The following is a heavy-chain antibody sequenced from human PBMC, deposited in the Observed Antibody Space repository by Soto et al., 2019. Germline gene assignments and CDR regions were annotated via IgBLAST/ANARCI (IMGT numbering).Heavy chain of an antibody. CDR2: IYYSGST. CDR3: ARHPTVTEYYFDY. J-gene: IGHJ4*02. CDR1: GGSISSYY. V-gene: IGHV4-59*08. Sequence: SEILSLTCTVCGGSISSYYWSWIRQPPGKGLEWIGYIYYSGSTNYNPSLKSRVTISVDTSKNQFSLKLSSVTAADTAVYYCARHPTVTEYYFDYWGQGTLVTVSS. D-gene: IGHD4-17*01.